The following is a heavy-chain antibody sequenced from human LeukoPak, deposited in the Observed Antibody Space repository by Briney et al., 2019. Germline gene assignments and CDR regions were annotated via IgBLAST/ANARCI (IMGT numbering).Heavy chain of an antibody. Sequence: SETLSLTCTVSGGSISSYYWSWIRQPPGKGLEWIGYIYYSGSTNYNPSLKSRVTISVDTSKNQFSLKLSSVTAADTAVYYCARWSGWNDPYYFHYRGQGTLVTVSS. CDR2: IYYSGST. V-gene: IGHV4-59*08. CDR3: ARWSGWNDPYYFHY. CDR1: GGSISSYY. D-gene: IGHD1-1*01. J-gene: IGHJ4*02.